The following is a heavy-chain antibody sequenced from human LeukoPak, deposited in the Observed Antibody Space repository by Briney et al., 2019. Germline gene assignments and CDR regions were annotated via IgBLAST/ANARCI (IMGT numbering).Heavy chain of an antibody. Sequence: SVQVSCKASGYTFTNYYIPWLRQAPARGLDWMGWINHNSGGAIYTEKFQGRVTMTRDTSSNTAYMQLSRLAPDDAAVYYCARVFAPSDSGGYYLKYWGQGTLVTVSS. V-gene: IGHV1-2*02. D-gene: IGHD3-22*01. J-gene: IGHJ4*02. CDR2: INHNSGGA. CDR3: ARVFAPSDSGGYYLKY. CDR1: GYTFTNYY.